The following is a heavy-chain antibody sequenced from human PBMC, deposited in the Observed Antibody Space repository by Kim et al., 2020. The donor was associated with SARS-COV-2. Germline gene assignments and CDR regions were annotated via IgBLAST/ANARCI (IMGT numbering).Heavy chain of an antibody. V-gene: IGHV1-2*02. CDR1: GYTFSGYY. D-gene: IGHD2-2*01. J-gene: IGHJ4*02. Sequence: ASVKVSCKASGYTFSGYYMHWVRQAPGQGLEWMGWINPNSGGTNYAQNFQGRVTMTRDTSISTAYMELSRLRSDDTAVYYCARDMFGDHCSSTSCYDAFDYWGQGTLVTVSS. CDR2: INPNSGGT. CDR3: ARDMFGDHCSSTSCYDAFDY.